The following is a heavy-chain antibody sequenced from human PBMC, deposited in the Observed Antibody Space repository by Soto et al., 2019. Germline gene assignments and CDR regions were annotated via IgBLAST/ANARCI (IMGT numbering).Heavy chain of an antibody. CDR2: IYHSGST. D-gene: IGHD3-22*01. V-gene: IGHV4-4*02. CDR3: ARQDTSYYYDSSGCFDY. Sequence: PSETLSLTCAVSGGSISSSNWWSWVRQPPGKGLEWIGEIYHSGSTNYNPSLKSRVTISVDKSKNQFSLKLSSVTAADTAVYYCARQDTSYYYDSSGCFDYWGQGTLVTVS. J-gene: IGHJ4*02. CDR1: GGSISSSNW.